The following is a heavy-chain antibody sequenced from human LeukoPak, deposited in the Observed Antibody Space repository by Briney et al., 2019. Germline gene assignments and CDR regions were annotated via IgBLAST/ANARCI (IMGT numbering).Heavy chain of an antibody. CDR3: VKDYRSGSYMGHFDY. CDR1: GFTFSSYG. Sequence: GGSLRLSCAASGFTFSSYGMSWVRQAPGKGLEWVSGLSGSGGSTYYADSVKGRFTISRDNSKNTLYLQMNSLRAEDSAVYHCVKDYRSGSYMGHFDYWGQGTLVTVSS. CDR2: LSGSGGST. J-gene: IGHJ4*02. D-gene: IGHD6-19*01. V-gene: IGHV3-23*01.